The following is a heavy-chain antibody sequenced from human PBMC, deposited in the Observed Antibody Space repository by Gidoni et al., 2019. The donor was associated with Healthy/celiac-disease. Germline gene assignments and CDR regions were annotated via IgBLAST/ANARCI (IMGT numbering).Heavy chain of an antibody. V-gene: IGHV4-59*01. CDR1: GGSISSYY. CDR2: IYYSGST. J-gene: IGHJ3*02. Sequence: QVQLQASGPGLVKPSQTLSLPCTVSGGSISSYYWRSLRQPPGKGLEWIGYIYYSGSTKYNPTLKSRVTISVDTSKNQCSLKLSSVTAADTAVYYCARDLNGHITDYDSSGYQDAFDIWGQGTMVTVSS. CDR3: ARDLNGHITDYDSSGYQDAFDI. D-gene: IGHD3-22*01.